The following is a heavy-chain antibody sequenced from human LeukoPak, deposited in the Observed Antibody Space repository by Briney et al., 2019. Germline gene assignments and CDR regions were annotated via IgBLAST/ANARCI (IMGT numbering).Heavy chain of an antibody. CDR2: IYHSGRT. CDR1: GYSISSGYY. D-gene: IGHD7-27*01. V-gene: IGHV4-38-2*02. Sequence: SETLSLTCTVSGYSISSGYYWGWIRQPPGKGLEWIGSIYHSGRTFYNPSLKSRVTISADTSKNQFSLNLSSVTAADTAVYYCASRKLGNDYWGQGTLVTVSS. CDR3: ASRKLGNDY. J-gene: IGHJ4*02.